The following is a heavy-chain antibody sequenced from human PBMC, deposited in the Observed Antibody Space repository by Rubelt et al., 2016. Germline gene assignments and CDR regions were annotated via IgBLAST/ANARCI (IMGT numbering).Heavy chain of an antibody. V-gene: IGHV4-34*01. D-gene: IGHD6-13*01. CDR3: ARGRRGSSSWLGRDYYGMDV. CDR1: GGSFSGYY. J-gene: IGHJ6*02. CDR2: INHSGST. Sequence: QVQLQQWGAGLLKPSETLSLTCAVYGGSFSGYYWSWIRQPPGKGLEWIGEINHSGSTNYNPSLKSRVTISVDTSKNQCSLKLSSVTAADTAVYYCARGRRGSSSWLGRDYYGMDVWGQGTTVTVSS.